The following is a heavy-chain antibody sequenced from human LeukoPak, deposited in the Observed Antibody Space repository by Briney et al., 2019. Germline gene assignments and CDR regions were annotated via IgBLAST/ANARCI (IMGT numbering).Heavy chain of an antibody. CDR2: IYYSGST. CDR1: GGSISSSSYY. V-gene: IGHV4-39*07. D-gene: IGHD4-23*01. J-gene: IGHJ4*02. CDR3: ARCGGTVAYYFDY. Sequence: SETLSLTCTVSGGSISSSSYYWGWIRQPPGKGLEWIGSIYYSGSTYYNPSLKSRVTISVDTSKNQFSLKLSSVTAADTAVYYCARCGGTVAYYFDYWGQGTLVTVSS.